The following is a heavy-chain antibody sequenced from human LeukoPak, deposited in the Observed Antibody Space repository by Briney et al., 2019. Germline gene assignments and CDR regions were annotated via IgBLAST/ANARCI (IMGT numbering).Heavy chain of an antibody. V-gene: IGHV3-48*01. CDR3: ARVNRMVPGYCSGGTCPGDY. D-gene: IGHD2-15*01. Sequence: GGSLGLSCAASGFTFSSYGMNWVRQAPGKGLEWVSYISYSSSTIYYADSVKGRFTISRDSAKNSLYLQMNSLRAEDTAVYYCARVNRMVPGYCSGGTCPGDYWGQGTLVTVSS. CDR2: ISYSSSTI. CDR1: GFTFSSYG. J-gene: IGHJ4*02.